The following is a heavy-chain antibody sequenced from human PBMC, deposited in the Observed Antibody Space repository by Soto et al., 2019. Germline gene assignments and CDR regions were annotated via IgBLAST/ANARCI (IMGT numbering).Heavy chain of an antibody. D-gene: IGHD2-15*01. V-gene: IGHV3-7*04. J-gene: IGHJ3*02. CDR2: IKHDGTEK. CDR3: VRVMGTDGCSNHLFDI. Sequence: GSLRLSCAASGFTFSRYWMDWVRQAPRKGLEWVATIKHDGTEKYYVDSVKGRFIISRDNAKNSLFLQMNGLRVEDTAVYFCVRVMGTDGCSNHLFDIWGQGTMVTVSS. CDR1: GFTFSRYW.